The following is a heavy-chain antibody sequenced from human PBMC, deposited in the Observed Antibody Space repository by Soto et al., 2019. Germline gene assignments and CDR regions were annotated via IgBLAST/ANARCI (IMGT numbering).Heavy chain of an antibody. V-gene: IGHV4-59*01. CDR3: ARSARRYYYDSSGYYYLDY. CDR1: GGSISSYY. J-gene: IGHJ4*02. Sequence: PSETLSLTCTVSGGSISSYYWSWIRQPPGKGLEWIGYIYYSGSTNYNPSLKSRVTISVDTSKNQFSLKLSSVTAADTAVYYCARSARRYYYDSSGYYYLDYWGQGTLVTVSS. D-gene: IGHD3-22*01. CDR2: IYYSGST.